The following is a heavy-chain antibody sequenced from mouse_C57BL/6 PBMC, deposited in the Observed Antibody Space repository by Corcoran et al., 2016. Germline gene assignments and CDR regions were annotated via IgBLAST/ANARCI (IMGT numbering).Heavy chain of an antibody. CDR3: ARRAFDV. J-gene: IGHJ1*03. Sequence: QIQLVQSGPELKKPGETVKISCKASGYTFTTYGMSWVKQAPGKGLKWMDWINTYSGVPTYADDFKGRFAFSLETSASTAYLQLNNLKNEDTATYFCARRAFDVWGTGTTVTVSS. CDR2: INTYSGVP. CDR1: GYTFTTYG. V-gene: IGHV9-3*01. D-gene: IGHD3-1*01.